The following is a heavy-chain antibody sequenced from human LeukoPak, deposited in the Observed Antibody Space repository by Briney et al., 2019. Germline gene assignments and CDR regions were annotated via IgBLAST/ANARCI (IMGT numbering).Heavy chain of an antibody. Sequence: SETLSLTCTVSGGSISSSSYYWGWIRQPPGKGLEWTGSIYYSGSTYYNPSLKSRVTISVDTSKNQFSLKLSSVTAADTAVYYCARRVVITPRTIAAFDYWGQGTLVTVSS. CDR2: IYYSGST. D-gene: IGHD3-9*01. J-gene: IGHJ4*02. CDR3: ARRVVITPRTIAAFDY. V-gene: IGHV4-39*01. CDR1: GGSISSSSYY.